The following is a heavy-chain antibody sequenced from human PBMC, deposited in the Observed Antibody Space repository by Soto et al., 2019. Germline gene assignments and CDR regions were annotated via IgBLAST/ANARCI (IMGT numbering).Heavy chain of an antibody. Sequence: PGGSLRLSCAASGLTSSTYAMSWVRQAPGKGLEWVSYISSSSSTVYYADSVKGRFTISRDNAKNSLYLQMNSLRDEDTAVYYCASSTYDILTGYYTLDAFDIWGQGTMVTVSS. CDR1: GLTSSTYA. CDR3: ASSTYDILTGYYTLDAFDI. V-gene: IGHV3-48*02. J-gene: IGHJ3*02. D-gene: IGHD3-9*01. CDR2: ISSSSSTV.